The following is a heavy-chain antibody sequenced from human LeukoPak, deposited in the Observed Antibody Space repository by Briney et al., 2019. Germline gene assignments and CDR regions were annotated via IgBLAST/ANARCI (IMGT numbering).Heavy chain of an antibody. V-gene: IGHV3-73*01. Sequence: GGSLRLSRVASVFTFSGSDMHWVRQASRDGLEWVGRIRSKANSYATAYAASVKGRFTISRDDSKNTAYLQMNSLKTEDTAVYYCTRHPPGVRGEAFDIWGQGTMVTVSS. J-gene: IGHJ3*02. CDR1: VFTFSGSD. CDR3: TRHPPGVRGEAFDI. CDR2: IRSKANSYAT. D-gene: IGHD3-10*01.